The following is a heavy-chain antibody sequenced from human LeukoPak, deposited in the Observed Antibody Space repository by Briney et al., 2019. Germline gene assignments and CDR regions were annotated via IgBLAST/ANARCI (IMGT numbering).Heavy chain of an antibody. D-gene: IGHD2-2*01. CDR2: IYPGDSDT. CDR1: GYSFTSYW. CDR3: ARLVSGIVVVPDAVDI. J-gene: IGHJ3*02. Sequence: GESLKISCKGSGYSFTSYWIGWVRPMPGKGLEWMGIIYPGDSDTRYSPSFQGQVTISADKSISTAYLQWSSLKASDTAMYYCARLVSGIVVVPDAVDIWGQGTMVTVSS. V-gene: IGHV5-51*01.